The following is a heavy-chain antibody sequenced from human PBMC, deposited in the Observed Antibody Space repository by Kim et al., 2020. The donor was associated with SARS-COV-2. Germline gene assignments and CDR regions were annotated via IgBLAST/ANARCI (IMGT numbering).Heavy chain of an antibody. Sequence: SVKVSCKASGGTFSSYAISWVRQAPGQGLEWMGGIIPIFGTANYAQKFQGRVTITADESTSTAYMELSSLRSEDTAVYYCAREVGIAAAGPSGDNWFDPWGQGTLVTVSS. CDR3: AREVGIAAAGPSGDNWFDP. CDR1: GGTFSSYA. CDR2: IIPIFGTA. J-gene: IGHJ5*02. D-gene: IGHD6-13*01. V-gene: IGHV1-69*13.